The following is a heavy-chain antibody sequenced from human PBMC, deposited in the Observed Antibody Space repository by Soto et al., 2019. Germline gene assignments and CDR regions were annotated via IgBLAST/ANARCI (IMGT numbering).Heavy chain of an antibody. CDR2: TYYRSKWYN. Sequence: SQTLSLTCAISGDSVSSNSSAWNWIRQSPSRGLEWLGRTYYRSKWYNDYAVSVKIRITINPDTSKNQFSLQLNSVTPEDTAVYYCAISSSWYRIGYWFDPWGQGTLVTVSS. J-gene: IGHJ5*02. D-gene: IGHD6-13*01. CDR1: GDSVSSNSSA. CDR3: AISSSWYRIGYWFDP. V-gene: IGHV6-1*01.